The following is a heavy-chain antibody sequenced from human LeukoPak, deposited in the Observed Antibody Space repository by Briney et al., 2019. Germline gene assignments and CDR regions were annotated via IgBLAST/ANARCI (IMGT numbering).Heavy chain of an antibody. V-gene: IGHV3-7*01. CDR2: INQDGSDK. CDR1: GLTFSVHW. D-gene: IGHD1-26*01. Sequence: GGSLRLSCAASGLTFSVHWMNWVRQAPGKGLECVANINQDGSDKYYVDSVKGRFTISRDNTKNSLYLQMNSLRAEDTAVYYCARRYSGSYYADDAFDIWGQGTMVTVSS. CDR3: ARRYSGSYYADDAFDI. J-gene: IGHJ3*02.